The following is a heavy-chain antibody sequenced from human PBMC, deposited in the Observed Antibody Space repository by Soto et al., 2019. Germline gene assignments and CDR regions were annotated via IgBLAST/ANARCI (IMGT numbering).Heavy chain of an antibody. V-gene: IGHV1-69*06. D-gene: IGHD6-19*01. CDR2: IIPIFGTA. J-gene: IGHJ4*02. CDR1: GGTFSSYA. Sequence: ASVKVSCKASGGTFSSYAISWLRQAPGQGLEWMGGIIPIFGTANYAQKFQGRVTITADKSTSTAYMELSSLRSEDTAVYYCASSSVADAYFDYWGQGTLVTVSS. CDR3: ASSSVADAYFDY.